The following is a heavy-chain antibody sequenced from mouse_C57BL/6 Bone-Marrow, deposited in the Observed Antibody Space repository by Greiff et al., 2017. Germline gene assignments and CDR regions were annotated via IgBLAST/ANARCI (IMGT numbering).Heavy chain of an antibody. CDR1: GYTFTSYW. V-gene: IGHV1-69*01. D-gene: IGHD1-1*01. CDR2: IDPSDSYT. CDR3: ASGHYYCSSPWYFDV. Sequence: QVQLQQPGAELVMPGASVKLSCKASGYTFTSYWMHWVKQRPGQGLEWIGEIDPSDSYTNYNQKFKDKATLTVDKSSSTAYMQLSSLTSEDSAVYYCASGHYYCSSPWYFDVWGTGTTVTVSS. J-gene: IGHJ1*03.